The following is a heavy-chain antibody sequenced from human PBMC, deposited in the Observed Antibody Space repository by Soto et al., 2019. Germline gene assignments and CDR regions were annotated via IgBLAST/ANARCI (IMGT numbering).Heavy chain of an antibody. CDR1: GGSFRCYY. CDR2: INHSGST. J-gene: IGHJ4*02. Sequence: PSETLSLTCAVYGGSFRCYYWSWIRQPPGKGLEWIGEINHSGSTNYNPSLKSRVTISVDTSKNQFSLKLSSVTAADTAVYYCARGENLNNYYDSSGHDYWGQGTLVTVSS. D-gene: IGHD3-22*01. V-gene: IGHV4-34*01. CDR3: ARGENLNNYYDSSGHDY.